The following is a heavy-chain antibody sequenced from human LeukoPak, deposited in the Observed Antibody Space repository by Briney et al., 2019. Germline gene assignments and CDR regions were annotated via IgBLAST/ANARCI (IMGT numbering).Heavy chain of an antibody. Sequence: PGGSLRLSCAASGFSFSSYEMNWVRQAPGEGLEWVSHISSDGHVETYDDSVRGRFTMSRDNAKNFLFLQMNGLRAEDAAVYYCASDTLNGPFVISLDYWGQGALVTVSS. CDR3: ASDTLNGPFVISLDY. CDR2: ISSDGHVE. D-gene: IGHD3-9*01. V-gene: IGHV3-48*03. CDR1: GFSFSSYE. J-gene: IGHJ4*02.